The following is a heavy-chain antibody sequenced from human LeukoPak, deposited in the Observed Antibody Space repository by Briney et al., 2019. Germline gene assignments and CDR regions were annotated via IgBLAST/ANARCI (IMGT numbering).Heavy chain of an antibody. CDR2: ISAYNGNT. Sequence: ASVKVSCKASGYTFTSYGISWVRQAPGQGLEWMGWISAYNGNTNYAQKLQGRVTMTTDTSTSTAYMELSRLRSDDTAVYYRARDGYCSSTSCYGYYYMDVWGKGTTVTISS. D-gene: IGHD2-2*03. V-gene: IGHV1-18*01. CDR3: ARDGYCSSTSCYGYYYMDV. J-gene: IGHJ6*03. CDR1: GYTFTSYG.